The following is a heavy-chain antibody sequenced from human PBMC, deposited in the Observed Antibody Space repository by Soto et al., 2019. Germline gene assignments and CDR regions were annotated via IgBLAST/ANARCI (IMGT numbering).Heavy chain of an antibody. CDR1: GESLTSYY. Sequence: QVQLQESGPGLVKPSETLSLTCSVSGESLTSYYWTWVRQPPGKGLEWIGYIYYTGKTNYNPSLKSRDTISMDLSKNQFSQELRSLTAADTAVYYCARIILTGYYGLEPWGQGTLVIVSA. D-gene: IGHD3-9*01. V-gene: IGHV4-59*01. CDR3: ARIILTGYYGLEP. CDR2: IYYTGKT. J-gene: IGHJ5*02.